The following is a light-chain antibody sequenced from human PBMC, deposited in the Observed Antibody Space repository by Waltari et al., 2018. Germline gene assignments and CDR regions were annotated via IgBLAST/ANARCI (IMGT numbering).Light chain of an antibody. CDR1: QRVSSNF. J-gene: IGKJ1*01. CDR2: GAS. V-gene: IGKV3-20*01. CDR3: QQYGSSPQA. Sequence: IVLTQSPGTLSLSPGETAALACRASQRVSSNFLAWYQQKPGQAPRLLIFGASNRATGIPDRFSGSGSETDFTLTVSRLEPEDFAVYYCQQYGSSPQAFGQGTKVEI.